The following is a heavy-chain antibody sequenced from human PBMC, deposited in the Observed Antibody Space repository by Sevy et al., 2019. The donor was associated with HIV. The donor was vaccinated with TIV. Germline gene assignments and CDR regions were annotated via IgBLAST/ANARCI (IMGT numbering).Heavy chain of an antibody. CDR1: GDSIDSYGFY. CDR3: ATKGVAVDAFDI. V-gene: IGHV4-39*01. CDR2: IYYTGTT. D-gene: IGHD5-12*01. Sequence: SETLSLTCSVSGDSIDSYGFYWGWIRQPPGKGLEWIGSIYYTGTTYYNPSLKSRATISVDTSKNEFSLRMTSVTAADTAVYYCATKGVAVDAFDIRGQGTMVTVSS. J-gene: IGHJ3*02.